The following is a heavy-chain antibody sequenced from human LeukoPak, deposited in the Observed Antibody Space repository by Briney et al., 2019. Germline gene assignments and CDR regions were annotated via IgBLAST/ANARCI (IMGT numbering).Heavy chain of an antibody. CDR1: GFTFSVYG. CDR3: ARDFEVPAAAPDYYYFYYMDV. CDR2: ISSGGTTT. Sequence: GGSLRLSCAVSGFTFSVYGMNWVRQAPGKGLEWLSHISSGGTTTYYADSVKGRFTVSRDNVENSLFLQMNSLRVDDTAVYYCARDFEVPAAAPDYYYFYYMDVWGTGTTVTVSS. J-gene: IGHJ6*03. D-gene: IGHD2-2*01. V-gene: IGHV3-48*04.